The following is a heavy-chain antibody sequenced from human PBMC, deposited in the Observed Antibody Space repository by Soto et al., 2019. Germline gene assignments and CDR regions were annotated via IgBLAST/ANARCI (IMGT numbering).Heavy chain of an antibody. CDR2: ISGSGDNI. V-gene: IGHV3-11*04. J-gene: IGHJ5*02. D-gene: IGHD2-2*01. CDR3: VRDSARIVVVPRVDGDNWLDP. Sequence: QVQLVESGGGVVKPAGSLRLSCAASGFTFSHYFMSWIRQAPGKGLEWVSFISGSGDNIKYADSVEGRFTISRDNAKNSLYLQMNSLRAEDTAVYYCVRDSARIVVVPRVDGDNWLDPWGQGTLVTVSS. CDR1: GFTFSHYF.